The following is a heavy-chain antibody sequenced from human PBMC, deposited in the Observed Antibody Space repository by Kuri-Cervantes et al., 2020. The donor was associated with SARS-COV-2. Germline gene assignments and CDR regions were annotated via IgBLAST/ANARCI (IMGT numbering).Heavy chain of an antibody. CDR1: GFTFSSYS. CDR2: SSSSSSYI. J-gene: IGHJ6*02. V-gene: IGHV3-21*01. D-gene: IGHD3-3*01. CDR3: ARDSSRITIFGVVTRYGMDV. Sequence: GGSLRLSCAASGFTFSSYSMNWVRQAPGKGLEWVSSSSSSSSYIYYADSVKGRFTISRDNAKNSLYLQMNSLRAEDTAVYYCARDSSRITIFGVVTRYGMDVWGQGTTVTVSS.